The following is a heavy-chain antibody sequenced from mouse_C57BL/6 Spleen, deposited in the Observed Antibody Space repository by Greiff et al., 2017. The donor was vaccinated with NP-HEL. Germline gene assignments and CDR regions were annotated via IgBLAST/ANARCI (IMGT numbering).Heavy chain of an antibody. Sequence: VQLQQSGPELVKPGASVKISCKASGYAFSSSWMNWVKQRPGKGLEWIGRIYPGDGDTNSNGKFKGTATLTADKSSSTAYMQLSSLTSEDSAVYFCASPITTVVATRGYYLDYWGQGTTLTVSS. CDR1: GYAFSSSW. CDR2: IYPGDGDT. D-gene: IGHD1-1*01. CDR3: ASPITTVVATRGYYLDY. V-gene: IGHV1-82*01. J-gene: IGHJ2*01.